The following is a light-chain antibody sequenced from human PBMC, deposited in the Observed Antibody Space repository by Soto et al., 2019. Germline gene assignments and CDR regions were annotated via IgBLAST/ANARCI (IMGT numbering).Light chain of an antibody. CDR1: QTINNL. J-gene: IGKJ4*01. CDR2: KAS. CDR3: QQYSSYPSLT. Sequence: VDRVSITCRASQTINNLMAWYQQKPGQAPKLLIYKASNLETGVPSRFSGSGSGTEFTLTISSLQPDDFATYYCQQYSSYPSLTFGGGTKVDIK. V-gene: IGKV1-5*03.